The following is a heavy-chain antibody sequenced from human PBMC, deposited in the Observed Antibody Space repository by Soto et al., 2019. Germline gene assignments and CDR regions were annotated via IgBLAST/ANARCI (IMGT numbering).Heavy chain of an antibody. CDR1: AGTFSSYA. Sequence: GASVKVSCKASAGTFSSYAISWVRQAPGQGLEWMGGIIPIFGTANYAQKFQGRVTITADESTSTAYMELSSLRSEDTAVYYCARDCWRYGYTTPDAFDIWGQGTMVTVSS. D-gene: IGHD5-12*01. J-gene: IGHJ3*02. V-gene: IGHV1-69*13. CDR3: ARDCWRYGYTTPDAFDI. CDR2: IIPIFGTA.